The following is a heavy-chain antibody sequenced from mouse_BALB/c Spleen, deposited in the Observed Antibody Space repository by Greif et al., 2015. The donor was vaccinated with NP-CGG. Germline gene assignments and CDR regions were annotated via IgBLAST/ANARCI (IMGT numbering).Heavy chain of an antibody. D-gene: IGHD1-1*01. CDR1: GFAFSSYD. CDR3: ARRGTTVVEPFAY. J-gene: IGHJ3*01. Sequence: EVQVVESGGGLVKPGGSLKLSCAASGFAFSSYDMSWVRQTPEKRLEWVATISSGGSYTYYPDSVKGRFTISRDNARNTLYLQMSSLRSEDTALYYCARRGTTVVEPFAYWGQGTLVTVSA. V-gene: IGHV5-9*02. CDR2: ISSGGSYT.